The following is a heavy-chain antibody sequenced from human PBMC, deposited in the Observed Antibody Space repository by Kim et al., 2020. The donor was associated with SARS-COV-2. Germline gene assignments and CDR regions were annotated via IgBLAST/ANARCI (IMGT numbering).Heavy chain of an antibody. Sequence: SETLSLTCTVSGGSISSSSYYWGWIRQPPGKGLEWIGILYYSGSSSYNPSLKSRVTISVDTSKNQFSLKLSSVTAAATAIYYCASGLAWASSSYFAWGQG. V-gene: IGHV4-39*01. CDR3: ASGLAWASSSYFA. CDR2: LYYSGSS. J-gene: IGHJ1*01. CDR1: GGSISSSSYY. D-gene: IGHD6-6*01.